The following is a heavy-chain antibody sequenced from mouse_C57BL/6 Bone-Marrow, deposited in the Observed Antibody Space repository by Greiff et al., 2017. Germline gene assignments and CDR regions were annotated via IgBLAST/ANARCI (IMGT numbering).Heavy chain of an antibody. Sequence: EVQLQQSGAELVRPGASVKLSCTASGFNIKAYYMHWVQQRPEQGLEWIGRIDPAAGDTEYAPKFPGKATMNADTSSNTAYLQRSSLTSEDTAVYYCTTIYYDYDGWYFDVWGTGTSVTVAS. CDR3: TTIYYDYDGWYFDV. CDR2: IDPAAGDT. D-gene: IGHD2-4*01. J-gene: IGHJ1*03. V-gene: IGHV14-1*01. CDR1: GFNIKAYY.